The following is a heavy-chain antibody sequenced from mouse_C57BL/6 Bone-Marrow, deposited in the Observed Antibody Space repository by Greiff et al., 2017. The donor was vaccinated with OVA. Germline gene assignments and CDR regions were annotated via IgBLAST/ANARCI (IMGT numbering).Heavy chain of an antibody. D-gene: IGHD2-4*01. J-gene: IGHJ1*03. V-gene: IGHV14-3*01. CDR1: GFNIKNTY. CDR3: ALYYDYDGWYFDV. CDR2: IDPANGTT. Sequence: EVQLQQSVAELVRPGASVKLSCTASGFNIKNTYMHWVKQRPEQGLEWIGRIDPANGTTKYAPKFQGKATITADTSSNTAYLQRSSLTSEDTDIYDCALYYDYDGWYFDVWGTGTTVTVSS.